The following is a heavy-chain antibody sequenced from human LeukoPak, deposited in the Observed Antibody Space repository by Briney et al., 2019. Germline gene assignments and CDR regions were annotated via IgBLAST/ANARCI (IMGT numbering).Heavy chain of an antibody. CDR2: IIPIFGTA. D-gene: IGHD1-26*01. J-gene: IGHJ4*02. CDR3: AREWELHLFDY. V-gene: IGHV1-69*05. CDR1: GGTFSSYA. Sequence: GASVKVSCKASGGTFSSYAISWVLQAPGQGLEWMGRIIPIFGTANYAQKFQGRVTITTDESTSTAYMELSSLRCEDTAVYYCAREWELHLFDYWGQGTLVTVSS.